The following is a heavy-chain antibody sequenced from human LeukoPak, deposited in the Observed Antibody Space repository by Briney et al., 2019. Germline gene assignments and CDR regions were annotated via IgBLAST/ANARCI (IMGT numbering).Heavy chain of an antibody. J-gene: IGHJ4*02. Sequence: SVKVSCKASGGTFSSYAISWVRQAPGQGLEWMGGIIPIFGTANYAQKFQGRVTITADESTSTAYMELSSLRSEDTAVYYCARGPPHSGYDLDYWGQGTLVTVSS. V-gene: IGHV1-69*13. CDR2: IIPIFGTA. D-gene: IGHD5-12*01. CDR3: ARGPPHSGYDLDY. CDR1: GGTFSSYA.